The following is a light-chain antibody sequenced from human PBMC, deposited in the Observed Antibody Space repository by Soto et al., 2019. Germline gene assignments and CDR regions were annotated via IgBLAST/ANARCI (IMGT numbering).Light chain of an antibody. V-gene: IGKV1-6*01. J-gene: IGKJ1*01. CDR1: QGIGND. CDR3: LQDYNYPRT. CDR2: GAT. Sequence: AIPMTQSPSSLSASVGDRVTITCRASQGIGNDLGWYQHKPGKAPKVLIYGATLLHSGVPSRFSGGGSGTYFTLTINNLQPEDLATYYCLQDYNYPRTFGQGTKVEIK.